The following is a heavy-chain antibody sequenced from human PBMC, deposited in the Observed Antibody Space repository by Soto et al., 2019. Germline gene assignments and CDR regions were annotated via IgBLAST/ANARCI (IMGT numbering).Heavy chain of an antibody. CDR3: ARDGSWSYFQYYYYYGMDV. CDR2: ISSSSSYI. J-gene: IGHJ6*02. Sequence: PGGSLRLSCAASGFTFSSYSMNWVRQAPGKGLEWASSISSSSSYIYYADSVKGRFTISRDNAKNSLYLQMNSLRAEDTAVYYCARDGSWSYFQYYYYYGMDVWGQGTTVTVAS. D-gene: IGHD1-26*01. CDR1: GFTFSSYS. V-gene: IGHV3-21*01.